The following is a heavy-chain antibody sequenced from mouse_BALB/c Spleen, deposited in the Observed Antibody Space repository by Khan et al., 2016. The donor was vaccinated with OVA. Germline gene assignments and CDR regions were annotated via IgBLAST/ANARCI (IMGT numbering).Heavy chain of an antibody. J-gene: IGHJ3*01. V-gene: IGHV1-26*01. CDR2: INPNNGGT. D-gene: IGHD2-3*01. Sequence: EVQLQESGPDLVKPGASVKISCKASGYSFTGYYMHWVKQSYGKSLEWIGRINPNNGGTSYNQTFKGKAILTVDTSSSTAYMELRSLTSEDSAVYYGAFDGYFSAWFAYWGQGTLVTVSA. CDR3: AFDGYFSAWFAY. CDR1: GYSFTGYY.